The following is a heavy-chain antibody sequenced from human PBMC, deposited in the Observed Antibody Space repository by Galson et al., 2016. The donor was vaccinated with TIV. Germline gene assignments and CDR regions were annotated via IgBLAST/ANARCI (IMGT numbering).Heavy chain of an antibody. D-gene: IGHD1-26*01. CDR1: GFAFSDYY. Sequence: CAASGFAFSDYYMTWIRQAPGKGLEWISYIGPTSKYATYADSVKGRFTISRDNAKNSLFLQMNSLSAEDSAIYYCARESPNTGSYSYWYFDLWGRGTLVTVSS. CDR3: ARESPNTGSYSYWYFDL. CDR2: IGPTSKYA. J-gene: IGHJ2*01. V-gene: IGHV3-11*06.